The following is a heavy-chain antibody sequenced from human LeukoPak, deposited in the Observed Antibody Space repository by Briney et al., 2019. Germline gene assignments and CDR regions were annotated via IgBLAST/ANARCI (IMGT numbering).Heavy chain of an antibody. Sequence: PGGSLRLSCAASGFTFSSYSMNWVRQAPGKGLEWVSSINSDSNYIYYADSVKGRFTISRDAKNSVYLQINSLRAEDTAVYYCARNGILGIAAAVDVWGKGTTVTVSS. V-gene: IGHV3-21*01. D-gene: IGHD6-13*01. CDR3: ARNGILGIAAAVDV. CDR2: INSDSNYI. CDR1: GFTFSSYS. J-gene: IGHJ6*04.